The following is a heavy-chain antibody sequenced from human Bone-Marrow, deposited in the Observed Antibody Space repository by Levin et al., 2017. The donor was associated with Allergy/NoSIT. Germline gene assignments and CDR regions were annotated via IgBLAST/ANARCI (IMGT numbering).Heavy chain of an antibody. Sequence: SETLSLTCTLSGGSISSDSYYWGWIRQPPGKGLEWLAHIYYSGGTYTNPSLRGRVTISVDTSKNQFSLRLNSVTASDTAVYYCASVLGGYYFDSWGQGALVTVSS. D-gene: IGHD3-3*01. CDR3: ASVLGGYYFDS. CDR1: GGSISSDSYY. J-gene: IGHJ4*02. CDR2: IYYSGGT. V-gene: IGHV4-39*01.